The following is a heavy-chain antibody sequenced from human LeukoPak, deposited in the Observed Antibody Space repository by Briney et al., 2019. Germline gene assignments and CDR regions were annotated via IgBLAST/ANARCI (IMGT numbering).Heavy chain of an antibody. J-gene: IGHJ4*01. CDR1: GFTFTNYA. Sequence: GGSLRLSCVASGFTFTNYAMIWVRQAPGKGLEWVSSISGSGIDIYSADSVKGRFTFSRDNSKNTVYLDINSLRAEDTAIYYCGKAAGFLDYWGLGALVIVSS. D-gene: IGHD6-13*01. V-gene: IGHV3-23*01. CDR3: GKAAGFLDY. CDR2: ISGSGIDI.